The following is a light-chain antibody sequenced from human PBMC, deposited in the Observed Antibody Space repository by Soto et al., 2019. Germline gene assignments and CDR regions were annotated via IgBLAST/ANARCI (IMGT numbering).Light chain of an antibody. CDR1: QNINNY. CDR2: DAY. Sequence: DIQMTQSPSSLSASVGDRVTITCQASQNINNYLNWYQQKPGRAPKLLIYDAYNLEAGVPSRFRGSGSGTDFTLTISRLQPEDIATYYCQQYENLPPFGHGKRLEIK. V-gene: IGKV1-33*01. CDR3: QQYENLPP. J-gene: IGKJ5*01.